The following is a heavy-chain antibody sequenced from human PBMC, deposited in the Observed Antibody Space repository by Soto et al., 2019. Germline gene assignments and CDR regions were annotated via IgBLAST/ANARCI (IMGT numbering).Heavy chain of an antibody. CDR2: LSGSVTSK. J-gene: IGHJ4*02. V-gene: IGHV3-23*01. CDR1: GFSFVNYA. Sequence: PGGSLRLSCAAFGFSFVNYAMKWVRQAPGKGLEWVSGLSGSVTSKYYGASVKGRFTISRDNSRDTLFLQMNSLTADDTAVYYCAKATTNGGWFNPFDSWGQGALVTVSS. D-gene: IGHD6-19*01. CDR3: AKATTNGGWFNPFDS.